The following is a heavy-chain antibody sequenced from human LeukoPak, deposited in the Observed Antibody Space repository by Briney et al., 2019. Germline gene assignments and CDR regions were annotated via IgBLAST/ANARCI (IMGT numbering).Heavy chain of an antibody. CDR2: ISWNSGSI. CDR1: GFTFDGYA. D-gene: IGHD6-19*01. V-gene: IGHV3-9*01. Sequence: PGGSLRLSCAASGFTFDGYAMHWVRQAPGKGLEWVSGISWNSGSIGYADSVKGRFTISRDNAKNSLYLQMNSLRAEDTALYYCAKEDSSGWYSSAFDIWGQGTMVTVSS. CDR3: AKEDSSGWYSSAFDI. J-gene: IGHJ3*02.